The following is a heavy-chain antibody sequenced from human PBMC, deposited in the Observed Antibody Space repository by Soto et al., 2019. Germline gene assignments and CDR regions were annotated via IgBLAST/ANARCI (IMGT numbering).Heavy chain of an antibody. CDR3: ARGPTDYYDNSGNYFLDY. CDR1: GYTFTTYG. J-gene: IGHJ4*02. Sequence: QVQLVQSGAEVKKPGASVKVSCKASGYTFTTYGMSWVRQAPGQGLDWMGWISTYNGNTKYAERLQGRVNMTTDTTTITAYMKLRSLRSDDTAVYYCARGPTDYYDNSGNYFLDYWGQGTLVTVSS. CDR2: ISTYNGNT. D-gene: IGHD3-22*01. V-gene: IGHV1-18*01.